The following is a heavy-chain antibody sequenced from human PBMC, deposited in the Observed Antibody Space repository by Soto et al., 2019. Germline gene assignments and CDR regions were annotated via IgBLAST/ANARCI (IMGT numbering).Heavy chain of an antibody. D-gene: IGHD3-22*01. V-gene: IGHV3-23*01. Sequence: GGSLRLSCAASGFTFSSYAMSWVRQAPGKGLEWVSAISGSGGSTYYADSVKGRFTISRDNSKNTLYLQMNSLRAEDTAVYYCAKDPYYYDSSGYYYAVDCWGQGTLVTVSS. CDR3: AKDPYYYDSSGYYYAVDC. CDR2: ISGSGGST. J-gene: IGHJ4*02. CDR1: GFTFSSYA.